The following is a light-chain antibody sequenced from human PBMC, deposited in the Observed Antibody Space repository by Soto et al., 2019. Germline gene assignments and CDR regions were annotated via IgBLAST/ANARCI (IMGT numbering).Light chain of an antibody. CDR1: SSNIGAGYE. CDR3: QSYDSSLSASYV. Sequence: QSVLTQPPSVSGAPGQRVTISCTGSSSNIGAGYEVHWYQHLPGKAPKLLIYGNTNRPSGVPDRFSGSKSGPSASLAITGLQAEDEADYYCQSYDSSLSASYVFGGGTKLTVL. V-gene: IGLV1-40*01. CDR2: GNT. J-gene: IGLJ1*01.